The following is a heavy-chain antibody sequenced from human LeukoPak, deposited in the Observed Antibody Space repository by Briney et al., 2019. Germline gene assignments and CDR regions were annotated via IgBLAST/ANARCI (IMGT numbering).Heavy chain of an antibody. CDR1: GFTFSDYY. D-gene: IGHD5-12*01. CDR3: ARVADGYSGYDSIDY. Sequence: PGGSLRLSCAASGFTFSDYYMSWIRQAPGKGLEWVSYISRSSSYTNYADSVKGRFTISRDNAKNSLYLQMNSLRAEDTAVYYCARVADGYSGYDSIDYWGQGTLVTVSS. CDR2: ISRSSSYT. V-gene: IGHV3-11*06. J-gene: IGHJ4*02.